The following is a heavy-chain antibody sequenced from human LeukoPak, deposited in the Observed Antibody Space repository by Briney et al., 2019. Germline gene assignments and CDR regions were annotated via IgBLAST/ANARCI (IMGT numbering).Heavy chain of an antibody. V-gene: IGHV1-69*05. CDR1: GGTFNNSA. D-gene: IGHD4-17*01. CDR2: IMPLFGTA. Sequence: SVKVSCKTSGGTFNNSAISWVRQAPGQGLEWLGGIMPLFGTAGYAQKFQGRVTITKDESTRTVYLELTSLTSDDTAVYCCARDVHGDYGSGWFDPWGQGTLVSVSS. J-gene: IGHJ5*02. CDR3: ARDVHGDYGSGWFDP.